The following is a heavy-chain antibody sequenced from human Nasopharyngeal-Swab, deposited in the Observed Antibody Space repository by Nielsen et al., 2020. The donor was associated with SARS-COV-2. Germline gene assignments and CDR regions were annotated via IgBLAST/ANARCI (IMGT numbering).Heavy chain of an antibody. Sequence: GGSLRLSCAASGFTFGSYAMHWVRQAPGKGLEWVAVISYDGSNKYYADSVKGRFTISRDNSKNTLYLQMNSLRAEDTAVYYCARDDTVVSPWSYYYYGMDVWGQGTTVTVSS. CDR3: ARDDTVVSPWSYYYYGMDV. V-gene: IGHV3-30-3*01. J-gene: IGHJ6*02. CDR2: ISYDGSNK. CDR1: GFTFGSYA. D-gene: IGHD4-23*01.